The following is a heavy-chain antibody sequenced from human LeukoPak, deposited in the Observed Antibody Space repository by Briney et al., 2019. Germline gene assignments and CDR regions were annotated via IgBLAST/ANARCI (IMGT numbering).Heavy chain of an antibody. J-gene: IGHJ4*02. D-gene: IGHD3-3*01. CDR1: GGTFSNSG. CDR2: IIPVFGTP. CDR3: ARERLARFPYFDC. Sequence: SVKVSCKTSGGTFSNSGISWVRQAPGQGPEWMGGIIPVFGTPNYAQKFQGRLTITADRSTTTAYMELSSLTSDDTAVYYCARERLARFPYFDCWGQGTLVAVSS. V-gene: IGHV1-69*06.